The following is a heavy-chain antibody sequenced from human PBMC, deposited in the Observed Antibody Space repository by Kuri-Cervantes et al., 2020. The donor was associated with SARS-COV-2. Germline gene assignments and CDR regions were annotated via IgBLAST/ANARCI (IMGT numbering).Heavy chain of an antibody. CDR3: ARSGWYSRGVTHYYMDA. J-gene: IGHJ6*03. D-gene: IGHD6-19*01. V-gene: IGHV4-59*01. CDR2: IYYSGST. CDR1: GDSISSYY. Sequence: SETLSLTCTVSGDSISSYYWSWIRQPPGKGLEWIGYIYYSGSTNYNPSLKSRLTISVDTSKNQFSLKLSSVTAADTAVYYCARSGWYSRGVTHYYMDAWGKGTMVTVSS.